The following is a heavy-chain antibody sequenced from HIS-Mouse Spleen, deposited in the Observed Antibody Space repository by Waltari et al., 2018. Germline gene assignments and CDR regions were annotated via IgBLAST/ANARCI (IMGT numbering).Heavy chain of an antibody. J-gene: IGHJ4*02. CDR3: ARHEGQQLVTSLFDY. CDR2: IYYSGST. Sequence: QLQLQESGPGLVKPSDTLSLTCTVSGGSISGSSYYWGWIRQPPGKGLEWIGSIYYSGSTYYNPSLKSRVTISVDTSKNQFSLKLSSVTAADTAVYYCARHEGQQLVTSLFDYWGQGTLVTVSS. D-gene: IGHD6-13*01. CDR1: GGSISGSSYY. V-gene: IGHV4-39*01.